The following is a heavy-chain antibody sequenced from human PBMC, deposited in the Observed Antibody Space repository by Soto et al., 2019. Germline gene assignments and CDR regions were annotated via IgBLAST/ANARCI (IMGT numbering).Heavy chain of an antibody. D-gene: IGHD3-22*01. CDR2: INPSGGST. J-gene: IGHJ4*02. CDR1: GYIFTNHY. CDR3: ARADYYDSSGFYYDC. V-gene: IGHV1-46*01. Sequence: QVQLVQSGAEVKKPGASVKVSCKASGYIFTNHYIHWVRQAPGQGLEWMGIINPSGGSTNYLQKCKGRITMTRDTSTSTVYMELSSLRSEDTAVYFCARADYYDSSGFYYDCWGQGSLVTVSS.